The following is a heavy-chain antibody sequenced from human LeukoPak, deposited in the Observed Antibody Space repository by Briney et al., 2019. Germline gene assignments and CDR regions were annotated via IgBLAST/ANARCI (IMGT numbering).Heavy chain of an antibody. V-gene: IGHV1-46*01. CDR3: ARALVGLGYSGYDAFDY. CDR2: INPSGGST. CDR1: GYTFTSYY. D-gene: IGHD5-12*01. J-gene: IGHJ4*02. Sequence: ASVKVSFKASGYTFTSYYMHWVRQAPGQGLEWMGIINPSGGSTSYAQKFQGRVTMTRDTSTSTVYMELSSLRSEDTAVYYCARALVGLGYSGYDAFDYWGQGTLVTVSS.